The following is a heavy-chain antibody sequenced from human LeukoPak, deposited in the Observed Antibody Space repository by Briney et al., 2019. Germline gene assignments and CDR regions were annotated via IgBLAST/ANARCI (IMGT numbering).Heavy chain of an antibody. Sequence: SETPSLTCTVSGGSISGYYWSWIRQPPGKGLEWIGEINHSGSTNYNPSLKSRVTISVDTSKNQFSLKLSSVTAADTAVYYCARLSRYITMIVVVITQYAYFDYWGQGTLVTVSS. CDR2: INHSGST. D-gene: IGHD3-22*01. J-gene: IGHJ4*02. CDR3: ARLSRYITMIVVVITQYAYFDY. V-gene: IGHV4-34*01. CDR1: GGSISGYY.